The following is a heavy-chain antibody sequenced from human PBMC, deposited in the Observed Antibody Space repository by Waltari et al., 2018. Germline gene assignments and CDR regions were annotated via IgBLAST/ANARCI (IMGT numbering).Heavy chain of an antibody. CDR1: GFTFRDYW. D-gene: IGHD3-9*01. J-gene: IGHJ6*02. Sequence: EVQLVESGGGLIQPGGSLRLSCAASGFTFRDYWMHWVRQAPGKGLVWVSRINGDETNTIYADAVKGRFTISRDNARKTLYLQMNSLRVEDTGVYCCARDADILSGYEYGMDVWGQGTTVTVSS. CDR2: INGDETNT. V-gene: IGHV3-74*01. CDR3: ARDADILSGYEYGMDV.